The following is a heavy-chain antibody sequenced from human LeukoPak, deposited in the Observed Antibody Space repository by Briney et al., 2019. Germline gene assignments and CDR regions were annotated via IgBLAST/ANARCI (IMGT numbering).Heavy chain of an antibody. CDR1: GGSFSTYS. CDR3: ARGFSPGLRFDP. D-gene: IGHD5-12*01. V-gene: IGHV4-34*01. CDR2: IDHSGSN. J-gene: IGHJ5*02. Sequence: PSXTLSLTCAVYGGSFSTYSWSWIRQPPGKGLEWIGEIDHSGSNKYSPSLKRRVAISVDTSKKQFSLNLRSVTAADTAVYYCARGFSPGLRFDPWGQGTLVTVSS.